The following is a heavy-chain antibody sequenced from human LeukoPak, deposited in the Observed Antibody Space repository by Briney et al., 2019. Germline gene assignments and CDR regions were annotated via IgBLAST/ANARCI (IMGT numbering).Heavy chain of an antibody. CDR3: ARDGGNEGSGSYYGPRGY. J-gene: IGHJ4*02. CDR1: GGSISSSSYY. V-gene: IGHV4-39*07. CDR2: IYYSGST. Sequence: SETLSLTCTVSGGSISSSSYYWGWIRQPPGKGLEWIGSIYYSGSTYYNPSLKSRVTISVDTSKNQFSLKLSSVTAADTAVYYCARDGGNEGSGSYYGPRGYWGQGTLVTVSS. D-gene: IGHD3-10*01.